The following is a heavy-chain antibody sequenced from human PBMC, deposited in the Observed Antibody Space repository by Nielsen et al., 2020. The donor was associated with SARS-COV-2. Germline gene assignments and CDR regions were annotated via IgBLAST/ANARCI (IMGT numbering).Heavy chain of an antibody. CDR1: GGSISSGGYY. V-gene: IGHV4-39*07. CDR3: ARGHVVEDTFYYSYTVDV. Sequence: SETLSLTCTVSGGSISSGGYYWSWIRQPPGKGLEWIGEINHSGSTNYNPSLKSRVTISVDTSKNQFSLNLRSVTAADTAVYYCARGHVVEDTFYYSYTVDVWGQGTTVTVSS. J-gene: IGHJ6*02. D-gene: IGHD2/OR15-2a*01. CDR2: INHSGST.